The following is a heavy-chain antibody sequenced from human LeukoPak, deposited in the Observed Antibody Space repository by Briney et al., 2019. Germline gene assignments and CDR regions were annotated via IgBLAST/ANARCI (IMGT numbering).Heavy chain of an antibody. J-gene: IGHJ3*02. Sequence: GGSLRLSCAASGFTFSSYAMHWVRQAPGKGLEYVSAISSNGGSTYYANSVKGRFTISRDNSKNTLYLQMGSLRAEDMAVYYCARSASSGYYGRDAFDIWGQGTMVTVSS. V-gene: IGHV3-64*01. CDR3: ARSASSGYYGRDAFDI. CDR1: GFTFSSYA. D-gene: IGHD3-22*01. CDR2: ISSNGGST.